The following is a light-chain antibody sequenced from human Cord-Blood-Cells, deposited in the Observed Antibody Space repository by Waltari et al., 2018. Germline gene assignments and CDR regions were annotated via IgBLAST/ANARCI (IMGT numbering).Light chain of an antibody. J-gene: IGLJ3*02. V-gene: IGLV2-14*03. CDR3: SSYTSSSTLV. CDR2: DVS. Sequence: QSALTQPASVSGSPGQSITISCTGTSRDVGGYNYVSWYPQHPGKAPTLMIYDVSNRPSVVSNRFAGATSGTTASLTISGLQAEDESDYYCSSYTSSSTLVFGGGTKLTVL. CDR1: SRDVGGYNY.